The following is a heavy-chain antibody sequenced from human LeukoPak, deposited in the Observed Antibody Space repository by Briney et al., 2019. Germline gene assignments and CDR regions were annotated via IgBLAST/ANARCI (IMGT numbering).Heavy chain of an antibody. CDR3: ARDYTLQGWFDP. V-gene: IGHV1-69*13. Sequence: ASVKVSXKASGGTFSSYAISWMRQAPGQGLEWMGGIIPIFGTAKYAQKFQGRVTITADESTSTAYMELSSLRSEDTAVYYCARDYTLQGWFDPWGQGTLVTVSS. CDR2: IIPIFGTA. J-gene: IGHJ5*02. D-gene: IGHD3-16*01. CDR1: GGTFSSYA.